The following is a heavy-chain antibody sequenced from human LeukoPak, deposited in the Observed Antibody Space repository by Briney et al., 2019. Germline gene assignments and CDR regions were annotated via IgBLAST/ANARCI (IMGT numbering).Heavy chain of an antibody. CDR2: IDPSDSYT. V-gene: IGHV5-10-1*01. Sequence: GESLKISCKGSGYSFTSYWISWVRQMPGKGLEWMGRIDPSDSYTNYSPSFQGHVTISADKSISTAYLQWSSLNASDTAMYYCARAIEAAGKGGNWFDPWGQGTLVTVSS. CDR1: GYSFTSYW. J-gene: IGHJ5*02. CDR3: ARAIEAAGKGGNWFDP. D-gene: IGHD6-13*01.